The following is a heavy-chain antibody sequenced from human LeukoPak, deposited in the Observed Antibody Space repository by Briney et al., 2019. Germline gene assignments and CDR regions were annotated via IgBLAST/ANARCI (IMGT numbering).Heavy chain of an antibody. CDR1: GFTFSSYE. J-gene: IGHJ6*04. CDR2: ISSSGSTI. D-gene: IGHD2-21*01. Sequence: PGGSLRLSCAASGFTFSSYEMNWVRQAPGKGLEWVSYISSSGSTIYYADSVKGRFTISRDNAKNSLYLQVNSLRAEDTARYYCARDNGDVVAPLLDVWGKGTTVTISS. V-gene: IGHV3-48*03. CDR3: ARDNGDVVAPLLDV.